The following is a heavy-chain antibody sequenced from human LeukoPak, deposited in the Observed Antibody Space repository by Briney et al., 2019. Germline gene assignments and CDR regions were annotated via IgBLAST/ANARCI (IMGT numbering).Heavy chain of an antibody. V-gene: IGHV3-30*02. CDR2: IRYDGSNK. CDR3: AKGLYYDFWSAYDY. CDR1: GFTFSSYG. D-gene: IGHD3-3*01. J-gene: IGHJ4*02. Sequence: GGFLRLSCAASGFTFSSYGMHWVRQARDKGLEWVAFIRYDGSNKYYADSVKGRFTISRDNSKNPLYLQMNRLRAEEKAVYYCAKGLYYDFWSAYDYWGQGTLVTVSS.